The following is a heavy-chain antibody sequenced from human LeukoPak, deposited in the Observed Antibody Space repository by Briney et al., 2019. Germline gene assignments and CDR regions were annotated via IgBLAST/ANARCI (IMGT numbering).Heavy chain of an antibody. Sequence: RGSLRLSCAASGFTVSSNYMSWVRQAPGKGLEWVSVIYSGGSTYYADSVKGRFTISRDNSKNTLYLQMNSLRAEDTAVYYCAREWGFYDSSGCLDYWGQGTLVTVSS. CDR1: GFTVSSNY. CDR3: AREWGFYDSSGCLDY. CDR2: IYSGGST. V-gene: IGHV3-53*01. J-gene: IGHJ4*02. D-gene: IGHD3-22*01.